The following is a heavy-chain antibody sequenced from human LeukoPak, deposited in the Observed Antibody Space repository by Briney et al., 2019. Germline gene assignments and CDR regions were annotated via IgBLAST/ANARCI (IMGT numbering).Heavy chain of an antibody. V-gene: IGHV1-2*02. J-gene: IGHJ4*02. CDR1: GYTFTSYY. CDR2: INPNSGGT. Sequence: ASVKVSCKASGYTFTSYYMHWVRQAPGQGLEWMGWINPNSGGTNYAQKFQGRVTMTRDTSISTAYMELSRLRSDDTAVYYCARSIVVVVAATPYGYWGQGTLVTVSS. CDR3: ARSIVVVVAATPYGY. D-gene: IGHD2-15*01.